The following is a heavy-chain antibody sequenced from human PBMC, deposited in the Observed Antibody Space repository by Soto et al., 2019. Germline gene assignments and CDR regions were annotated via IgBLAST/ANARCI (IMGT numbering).Heavy chain of an antibody. V-gene: IGHV5-51*01. CDR1: GYSFTSYW. J-gene: IGHJ6*02. CDR3: AREWVVPAAQYPHYYYGMDV. Sequence: GESLKISCKGSGYSFTSYWIGWVRQMPGKGLEWMGIIYPGDSDTRYSPSFQGQVTISADKSISTAYLQWSSLKASDTAMYYCAREWVVPAAQYPHYYYGMDVWGQGTTVPVSS. D-gene: IGHD2-2*01. CDR2: IYPGDSDT.